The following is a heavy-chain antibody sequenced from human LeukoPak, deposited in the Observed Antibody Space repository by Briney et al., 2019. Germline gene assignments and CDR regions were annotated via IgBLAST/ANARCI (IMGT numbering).Heavy chain of an antibody. CDR3: ARGIESYGDYGY. Sequence: SETLSLTCTVSGGSISSYYWSWIRQPPGKGLEWIGYISYSGSTNYNPSLKSRVTISIDTSKNQFSLKLSSLTAADTAIYYCARGIESYGDYGYWGRGILVTVSS. CDR1: GGSISSYY. J-gene: IGHJ4*02. D-gene: IGHD4-17*01. CDR2: ISYSGST. V-gene: IGHV4-59*01.